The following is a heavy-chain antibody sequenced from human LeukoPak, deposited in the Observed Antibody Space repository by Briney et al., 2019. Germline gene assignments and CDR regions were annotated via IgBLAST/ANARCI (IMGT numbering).Heavy chain of an antibody. CDR3: AGRRSCTSCYVTFDY. Sequence: PSETLSLTCTVSGDSISSSLYYWAWIRQPPGKGLEWIGSIYYSGSTYYNPSLKSRVTISVDASKNQFSLKLSSVTAADTAVYYCAGRRSCTSCYVTFDYWGQGTLVTVSS. V-gene: IGHV4-39*07. CDR2: IYYSGST. D-gene: IGHD2-2*01. J-gene: IGHJ4*02. CDR1: GDSISSSLYY.